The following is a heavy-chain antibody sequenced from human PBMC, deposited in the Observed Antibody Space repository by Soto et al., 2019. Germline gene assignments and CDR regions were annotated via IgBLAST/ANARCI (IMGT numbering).Heavy chain of an antibody. CDR2: FIPIFGTA. D-gene: IGHD1-20*01. V-gene: IGHV1-69*12. CDR1: GGTFSSYA. J-gene: IGHJ6*02. Sequence: QVQLVQSGAEVKKPGSSVKVSCKASGGTFSSYAISWVRQAPGQGLEWMGGFIPIFGTADYAQKFQGRVRITADDSTSTAYMELSSLRSEDTAVYYCARGLTGTTLAYGMDVWGQGTTVTVSS. CDR3: ARGLTGTTLAYGMDV.